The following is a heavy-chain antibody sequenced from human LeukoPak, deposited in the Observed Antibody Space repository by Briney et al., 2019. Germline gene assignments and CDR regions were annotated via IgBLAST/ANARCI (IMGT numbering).Heavy chain of an antibody. CDR1: GFTFSSYS. Sequence: GGSLRLSCAASGFTFSSYSMNWVRQAPGKGLEWVSSISSSSSYIYYADSVKGRFTISRDNSKNTLYLQMNSLRAEDTAVYYCAKDRFSITMVRGVKDYWGQGTLVTVSS. J-gene: IGHJ4*02. CDR2: ISSSSSYI. D-gene: IGHD3-10*01. CDR3: AKDRFSITMVRGVKDY. V-gene: IGHV3-21*01.